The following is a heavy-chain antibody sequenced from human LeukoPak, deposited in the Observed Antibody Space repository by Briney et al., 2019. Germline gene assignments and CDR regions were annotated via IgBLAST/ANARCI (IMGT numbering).Heavy chain of an antibody. V-gene: IGHV3-30*04. CDR1: GFTFSSYA. J-gene: IGHJ5*02. CDR2: ISYDGSNK. CDR3: ATYRQVRLPFEA. D-gene: IGHD5-18*01. Sequence: GGSLRLSCAASGFTFSSYAMHWVRQAPGKGLEWVAVISYDGSNKYYADSVKGRFTISRDNSKNTLYLQMNSLRGEDTAIYYCATYRQVRLPFEAWGQGTLVTVSS.